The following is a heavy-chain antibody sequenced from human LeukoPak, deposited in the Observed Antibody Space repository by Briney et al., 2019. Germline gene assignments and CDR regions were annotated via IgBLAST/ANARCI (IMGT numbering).Heavy chain of an antibody. CDR1: GFTFSSYW. CDR2: IKQDGSEK. CDR3: ARDREAVADYYFDY. V-gene: IGHV3-7*01. D-gene: IGHD6-19*01. Sequence: GGSLRLSCAASGFTFSSYWMSWVRQAPGKGLEWVANIKQDGSEKYYVDSVKGRFTISRDNAKNSLYLQMNSLRAEDTAEYYCARDREAVADYYFDYWGQGTLVTVSS. J-gene: IGHJ4*02.